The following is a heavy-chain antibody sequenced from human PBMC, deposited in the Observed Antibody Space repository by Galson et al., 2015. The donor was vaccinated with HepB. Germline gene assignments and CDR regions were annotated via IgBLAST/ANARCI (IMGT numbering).Heavy chain of an antibody. Sequence: SVKVSCKASGGTFSSYAISWVRQAPGQGLEWMGGIIPIFGTANYAQKFQGRVTITADESTSTAYMELSRLRSDDTAVYYCARGNGWVSDWFDPWGQGTLVTVSS. CDR2: IIPIFGTA. D-gene: IGHD6-19*01. CDR3: ARGNGWVSDWFDP. J-gene: IGHJ5*02. V-gene: IGHV1-69*13. CDR1: GGTFSSYA.